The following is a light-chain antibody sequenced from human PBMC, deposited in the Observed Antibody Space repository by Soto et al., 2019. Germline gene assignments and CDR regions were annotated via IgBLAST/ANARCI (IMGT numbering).Light chain of an antibody. CDR1: QSVSSSY. CDR3: QQYNYWPT. Sequence: EIVLTQSPCTLSLSPGERATLSCRASQSVSSSYLAWYQQKPGQAPRLLIYAASTRATGIPARFSGSGSGTEFTLTISSLQSEDFAVYYCQQYNYWPTFGQGTKVDIK. V-gene: IGKV3-15*01. J-gene: IGKJ1*01. CDR2: AAS.